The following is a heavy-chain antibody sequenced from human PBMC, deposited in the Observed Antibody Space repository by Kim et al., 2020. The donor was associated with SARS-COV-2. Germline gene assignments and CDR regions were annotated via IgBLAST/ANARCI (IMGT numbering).Heavy chain of an antibody. Sequence: DDDKYYSPSLKTRLTISKDTSKNQVVLTMTNMDPVDTATYYCARKIHMDVWGKGTTVTVSS. CDR2: DDDK. J-gene: IGHJ6*03. V-gene: IGHV2-70*01. CDR3: ARKIHMDV.